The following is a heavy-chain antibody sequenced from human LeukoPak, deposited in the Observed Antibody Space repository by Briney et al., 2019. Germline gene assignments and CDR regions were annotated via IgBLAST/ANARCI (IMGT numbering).Heavy chain of an antibody. Sequence: GASVKVSCKASGGTFSSYAIRWVRQAPGQGLEWMGGIIPIFGTANYAQKFQGRVTITTDESTSTAYMELSSLRSGDTAVYHCARATPGGLHGYSFDYWGQGTVVTVYS. J-gene: IGHJ4*02. CDR2: IIPIFGTA. CDR3: ARATPGGLHGYSFDY. CDR1: GGTFSSYA. V-gene: IGHV1-69*05. D-gene: IGHD5-24*01.